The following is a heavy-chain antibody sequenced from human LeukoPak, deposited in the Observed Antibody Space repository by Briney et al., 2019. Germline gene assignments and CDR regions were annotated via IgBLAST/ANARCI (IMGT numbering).Heavy chain of an antibody. V-gene: IGHV4-39*01. D-gene: IGHD4-23*01. Sequence: PSETLSLTCTVSGGSISSSSYYWGWIRQPPGKGLEWIGSIYYSGSTNYNPSLKSRVTISVDTSKNQFSLKLSSVTAADTAMYYCARHWDYGGNELDYWGQGTLVTVSS. CDR3: ARHWDYGGNELDY. CDR2: IYYSGST. CDR1: GGSISSSSYY. J-gene: IGHJ4*02.